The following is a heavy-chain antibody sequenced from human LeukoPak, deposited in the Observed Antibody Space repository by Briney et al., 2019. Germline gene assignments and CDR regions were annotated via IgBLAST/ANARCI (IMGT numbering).Heavy chain of an antibody. J-gene: IGHJ4*02. CDR1: GVSISGSSHY. Sequence: ASETLSLTCTVSGVSISGSSHYWGWLRQPPGKGLEWIGSIYYSGSTNYNPSLKSRVTISVDTSKSQFSLKLSSVTAADTAVYYCARRNYPYYYDFWGPGILVTVSS. V-gene: IGHV4-39*01. CDR2: IYYSGST. CDR3: ARRNYPYYYDF. D-gene: IGHD1-7*01.